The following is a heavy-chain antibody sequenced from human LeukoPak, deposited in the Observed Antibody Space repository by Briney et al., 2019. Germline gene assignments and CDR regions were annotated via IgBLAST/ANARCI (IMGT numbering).Heavy chain of an antibody. Sequence: KPSETLSLTCTLSGGSVSRYYWSWIRRPPGRGLEWIAYLSHSGSSDSNPSLTSRVTTLVDTSKNQFSLKLTSVTAADTAVYYCARARYANAWYAFDIWGHGTMVSVSS. CDR3: ARARYANAWYAFDI. V-gene: IGHV4-59*02. D-gene: IGHD2-2*01. J-gene: IGHJ3*02. CDR1: GGSVSRYY. CDR2: LSHSGSS.